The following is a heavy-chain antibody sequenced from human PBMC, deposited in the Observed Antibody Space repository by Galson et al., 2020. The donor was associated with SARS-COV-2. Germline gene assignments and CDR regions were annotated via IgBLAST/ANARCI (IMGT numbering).Heavy chain of an antibody. CDR1: GFTFSSYW. CDR3: ARDGLSVTMVRGVMDYYYGMVV. CDR2: IKQDGSEK. J-gene: IGHJ6*02. V-gene: IGHV3-7*03. D-gene: IGHD3-10*01. Sequence: GESLKISCAASGFTFSSYWMSWVRQAPGKGLEWVANIKQDGSEKYYVDSVKGRFTISRDNAKNSLYLQMNSLRAEDTAVYYCARDGLSVTMVRGVMDYYYGMVVWGQGTTVTVSS.